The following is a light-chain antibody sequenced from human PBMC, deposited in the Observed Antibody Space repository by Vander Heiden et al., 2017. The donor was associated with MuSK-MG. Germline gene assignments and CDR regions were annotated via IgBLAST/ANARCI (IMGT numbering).Light chain of an antibody. CDR3: QQLNSSPRT. V-gene: IGKV1-9*01. CDR1: QGISSY. CDR2: AAS. J-gene: IGKJ4*01. Sequence: DIQLTQSPSFLSASVGDRVTITCRASQGISSYLAWYQQKPGKAPKLLIYAASTLQSGVPSRFSGSGSGTEFTLTISSLQPEDFATYYCQQLNSSPRTFGGGTKVXIK.